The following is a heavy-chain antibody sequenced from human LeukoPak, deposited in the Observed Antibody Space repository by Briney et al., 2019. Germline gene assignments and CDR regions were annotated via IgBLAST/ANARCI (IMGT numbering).Heavy chain of an antibody. CDR1: GFTFNNYG. CDR2: ASVGGGDT. D-gene: IGHD3-22*01. Sequence: GGSLRLSGAASGFTFNNYGMTWVGQGPGKGWKWVSGASVGGGDTYYADSVKGRFTISRDNSKNTLYLQLNSLRADDTAVYYCAKGGRWDYYDSSHWGQGTVVTVSS. V-gene: IGHV3-23*01. CDR3: AKGGRWDYYDSSH. J-gene: IGHJ3*01.